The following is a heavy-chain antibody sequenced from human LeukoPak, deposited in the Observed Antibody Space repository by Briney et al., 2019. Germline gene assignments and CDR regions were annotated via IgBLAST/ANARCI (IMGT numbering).Heavy chain of an antibody. Sequence: ASVKVSCKASGYTFTSYYMHWVRQAPRQGLEWMGIINPSGGSTSYAQKFQGRVTMTRDTSTSTVYMELSSLRSEDTAVYYCARDSTAMVTLDYWGQGTLVTVSS. D-gene: IGHD5-18*01. CDR3: ARDSTAMVTLDY. J-gene: IGHJ4*02. CDR2: INPSGGST. CDR1: GYTFTSYY. V-gene: IGHV1-46*01.